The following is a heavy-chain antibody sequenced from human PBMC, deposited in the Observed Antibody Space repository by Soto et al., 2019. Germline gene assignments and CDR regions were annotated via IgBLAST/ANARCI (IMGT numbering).Heavy chain of an antibody. J-gene: IGHJ5*02. CDR2: INHSEST. Sequence: PSQPLPPSDALFGGSLRGYYWHWIRQPPGKGLEWIGEINHSESTKYNPSLKSRVTISVDTSKNQFSLKLSSVTAADTAVYYCARGESATRNWFDPWGQGTLVTVSS. V-gene: IGHV4-34*01. CDR1: GGSLRGYY. CDR3: ARGESATRNWFDP.